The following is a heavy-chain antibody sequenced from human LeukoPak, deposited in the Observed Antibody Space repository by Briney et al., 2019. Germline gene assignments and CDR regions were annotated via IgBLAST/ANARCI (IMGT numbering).Heavy chain of an antibody. Sequence: GGSLRLSCTASGFTFKNYRLTWLRQAPGKGLEWVASMKDDGNEIQYVDSVKGRFTISRDNAKNSLYLQMNNLRAEDTAVYYCARNRATNDYWGQGTLVTVSS. CDR3: ARNRATNDY. CDR2: MKDDGNEI. CDR1: GFTFKNYR. V-gene: IGHV3-7*01. D-gene: IGHD1-26*01. J-gene: IGHJ4*02.